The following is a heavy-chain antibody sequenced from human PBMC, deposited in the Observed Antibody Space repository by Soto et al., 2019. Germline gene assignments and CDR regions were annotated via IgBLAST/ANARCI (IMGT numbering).Heavy chain of an antibody. V-gene: IGHV3-33*01. J-gene: IGHJ4*02. CDR3: ARDRSRLSPNDY. Sequence: GGSLRLSCAASGFTFNTFGMHWVRQAPGKGLEWVAAIRSDESSQFYADSVKGRFFISRDNSHKTLYLQMNSLRVEDTAVYYCARDRSRLSPNDYWGQGTLVTVSS. D-gene: IGHD6-13*01. CDR1: GFTFNTFG. CDR2: IRSDESSQ.